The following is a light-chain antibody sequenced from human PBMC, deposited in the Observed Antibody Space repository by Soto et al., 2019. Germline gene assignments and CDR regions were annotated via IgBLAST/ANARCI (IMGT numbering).Light chain of an antibody. CDR2: RNN. V-gene: IGLV1-47*01. CDR3: AAWDDSLSGRV. Sequence: SVLTQPPSPSGTPGRRVTISCSGSSSNIGSNYVYWYQQLPGTAPKLLIYRNNQRPSGVPDRFSGSKSGTSASLAISGLRSEDEADYYCAAWDDSLSGRVFGGGTKLTVL. CDR1: SSNIGSNY. J-gene: IGLJ2*01.